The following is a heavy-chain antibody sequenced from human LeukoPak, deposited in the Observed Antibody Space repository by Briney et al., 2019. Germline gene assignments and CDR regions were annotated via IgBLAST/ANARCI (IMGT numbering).Heavy chain of an antibody. J-gene: IGHJ4*02. CDR2: MSGSGGST. Sequence: GGSLRLSCAASGFTFSSYAMSRVRQAPGKGLEGVSAMSGSGGSTYYADSVKGRFTISKDNSKTTLYLPMNSLRAEETAVYYCAKERIAVAVFDYWGQGPLVTVSS. V-gene: IGHV3-23*01. CDR3: AKERIAVAVFDY. D-gene: IGHD6-19*01. CDR1: GFTFSSYA.